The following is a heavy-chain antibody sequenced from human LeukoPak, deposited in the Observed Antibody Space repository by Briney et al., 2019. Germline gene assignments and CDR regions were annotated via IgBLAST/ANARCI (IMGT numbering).Heavy chain of an antibody. D-gene: IGHD2-15*01. J-gene: IGHJ4*02. CDR3: ARSVAAGGNQDFDY. CDR2: IYPGDSDT. CDR1: GHDFPDYW. V-gene: IGHV5-51*01. Sequence: GESLKISCRASGHDFPDYWIGWVRQMPGKGLEWMGIIYPGDSDTRYSPSFQGQVTISADKSISTAYLQWSSLKASDTAMYYCARSVAAGGNQDFDYWGQGTLVTVSS.